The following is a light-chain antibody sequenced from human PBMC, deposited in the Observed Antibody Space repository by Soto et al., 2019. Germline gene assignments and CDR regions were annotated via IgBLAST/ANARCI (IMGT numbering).Light chain of an antibody. CDR2: GAS. V-gene: IGKV1-39*01. CDR1: QNIDIY. CDR3: QQTFNVPPWT. Sequence: DIQRTQSPSSLSASVGDTVTITCRASQNIDIYLNWYLQKAWTAPKVLISGASNLQRGVPTRFSGSGSGTDFTLTINNLQPEDFATYFCQQTFNVPPWTFGQGTNGDVK. J-gene: IGKJ1*01.